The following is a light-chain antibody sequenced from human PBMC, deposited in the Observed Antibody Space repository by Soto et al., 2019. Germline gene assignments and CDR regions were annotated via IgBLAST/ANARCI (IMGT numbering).Light chain of an antibody. CDR2: WAS. CDR3: QEYYSTSPA. J-gene: IGKJ1*01. CDR1: QTVLHNSNNKNY. Sequence: DIVMTQSPDSLAVSLGERATINCKSSQTVLHNSNNKNYLAWHQQKPGQPPKLLIYWASTRESGVPDRFSGSGSGTDFTLTITSLQAEDVAIYYCQEYYSTSPAFGPGTRVEIK. V-gene: IGKV4-1*01.